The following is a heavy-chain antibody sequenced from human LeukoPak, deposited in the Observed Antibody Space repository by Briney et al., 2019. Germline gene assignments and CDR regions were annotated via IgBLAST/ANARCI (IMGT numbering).Heavy chain of an antibody. Sequence: GGSLRLSCAASGFTFSSYGMSWVRQAPGKGLQWVSALSGSGGTTYYADSVKGRFTISRDNSKNTLYLQMNSLRAEDTAVYYCASYFYGSGSYYPSDYWGQGTLVTVSS. CDR1: GFTFSSYG. D-gene: IGHD3-10*01. CDR2: LSGSGGTT. J-gene: IGHJ4*02. V-gene: IGHV3-23*01. CDR3: ASYFYGSGSYYPSDY.